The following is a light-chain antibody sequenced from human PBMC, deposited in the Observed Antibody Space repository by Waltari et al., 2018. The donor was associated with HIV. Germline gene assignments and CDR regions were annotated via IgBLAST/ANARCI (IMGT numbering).Light chain of an antibody. J-gene: IGLJ3*02. CDR1: ISNIGTNS. Sequence: HSVLTQAPSASGTLGQRVTISCSGSISNIGTNSVCWFQQLPGMSPRLIIFSDSQRPSGVPDRFSASKSGTSASLAIDGLESGDEADYYCAARDDILSGSWVFGGGT. CDR2: SDS. CDR3: AARDDILSGSWV. V-gene: IGLV1-47*01.